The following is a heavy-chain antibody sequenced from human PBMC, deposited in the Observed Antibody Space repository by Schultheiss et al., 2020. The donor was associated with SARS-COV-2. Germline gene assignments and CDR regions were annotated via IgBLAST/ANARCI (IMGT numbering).Heavy chain of an antibody. CDR3: ARAATATPGTD. V-gene: IGHV3-30*04. J-gene: IGHJ4*02. CDR2: ISYDGSNK. Sequence: GGSLRLSCAASGFTFSSYAMHWVRQAPGKGLEWVAVISYDGSNKYYADSVKGRFTISRDNSKNTLYLQMNSLRAEDTAVYYCARAATATPGTDWGQGTLVTVSS. D-gene: IGHD6-13*01. CDR1: GFTFSSYA.